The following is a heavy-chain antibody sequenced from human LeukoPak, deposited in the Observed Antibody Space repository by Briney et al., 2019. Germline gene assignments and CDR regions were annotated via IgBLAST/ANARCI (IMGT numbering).Heavy chain of an antibody. J-gene: IGHJ4*02. CDR1: GGSISSGGYS. CDR3: ARDAPSLYYYDSSGGFDY. D-gene: IGHD3-22*01. Sequence: PSETLSLTCAVSGGSISSGGYSWSWIRQPPGKGLEWIGYIYHSGSTYYNPSLKSRVTISVDRSKNQFSLKLSSVTAADTAVYYCARDAPSLYYYDSSGGFDYWGQGTLVTVSS. CDR2: IYHSGST. V-gene: IGHV4-30-2*01.